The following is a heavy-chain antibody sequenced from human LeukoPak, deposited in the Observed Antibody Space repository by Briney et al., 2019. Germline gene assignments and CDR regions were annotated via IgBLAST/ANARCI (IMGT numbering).Heavy chain of an antibody. CDR1: GGSISSYY. J-gene: IGHJ3*02. Sequence: SETLSLTCTVSGGSISSYYWSWIRQPPGKGLEWIGYIYYSGSTNYNPSLKSRVTISVDTSKNQFSLKLSSVNAADTAVYYCAREQQPDDAFDIWGQGTMVTVSS. CDR2: IYYSGST. V-gene: IGHV4-59*01. D-gene: IGHD6-13*01. CDR3: AREQQPDDAFDI.